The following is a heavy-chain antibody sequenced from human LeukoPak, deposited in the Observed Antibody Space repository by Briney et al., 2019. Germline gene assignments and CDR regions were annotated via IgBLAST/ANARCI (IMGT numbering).Heavy chain of an antibody. Sequence: GGTLRLSCAASGFTFSSYAMGWVRQAPGKGLEWVSSVMGGGITTYYADSMKGRFTISRDNSKDTLFLQINSLRAEDTATYYCAKASTRGSGYYFDSWGQGTLVTVSS. CDR3: AKASTRGSGYYFDS. V-gene: IGHV3-23*01. D-gene: IGHD3-22*01. CDR1: GFTFSSYA. J-gene: IGHJ4*02. CDR2: VMGGGITT.